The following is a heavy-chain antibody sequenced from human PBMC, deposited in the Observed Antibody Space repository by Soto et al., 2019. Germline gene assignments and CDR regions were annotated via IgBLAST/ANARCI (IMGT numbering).Heavy chain of an antibody. CDR3: AKARMGDYDSSAYYTPDY. CDR2: ISFDGSNE. Sequence: GGSLRLSCAASGFTFSIHGMHWVRLAPGKGLDWVAVISFDGSNEYHADSVKGRFTISRDNSKNTLYLQMNSLRAEDTAVYYCAKARMGDYDSSAYYTPDYWGQGTLVTVSS. D-gene: IGHD3-22*01. J-gene: IGHJ4*02. V-gene: IGHV3-30*18. CDR1: GFTFSIHG.